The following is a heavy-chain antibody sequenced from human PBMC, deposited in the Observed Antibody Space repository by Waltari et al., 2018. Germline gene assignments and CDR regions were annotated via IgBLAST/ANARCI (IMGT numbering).Heavy chain of an antibody. D-gene: IGHD1-26*01. CDR2: ISSSSSYI. CDR3: ASVRRGLPFDY. V-gene: IGHV3-21*01. Sequence: EVQLVESGGGLVKPGGSLRLSCAASGFTFSSYGMNWVRQAPGKWLEWVSSISSSSSYIYYADSVKGRFTISRDNAKNSLYLQMNSLRAEDTAVYYCASVRRGLPFDYWGQGTLVTVSS. J-gene: IGHJ4*02. CDR1: GFTFSSYG.